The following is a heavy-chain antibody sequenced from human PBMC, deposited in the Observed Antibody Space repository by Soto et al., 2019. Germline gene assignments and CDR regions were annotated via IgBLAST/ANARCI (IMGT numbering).Heavy chain of an antibody. Sequence: QVQLVESGGGVVQPGGSLRLSCAASGFTLCSYAMYWVRQVPGKGLEWVGVISHDGNNRYYRDSVKGRFTISRDSSENTLFLEMNSLRAEDTAVYYCARIREAAATGGAFDIWGQGSVVTVSS. V-gene: IGHV3-30-3*01. CDR1: GFTLCSYA. CDR3: ARIREAAATGGAFDI. D-gene: IGHD6-25*01. CDR2: ISHDGNNR. J-gene: IGHJ3*02.